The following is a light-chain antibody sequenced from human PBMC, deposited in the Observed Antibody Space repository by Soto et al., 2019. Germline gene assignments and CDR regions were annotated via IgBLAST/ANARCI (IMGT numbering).Light chain of an antibody. CDR1: SSDVGSYNL. V-gene: IGLV2-23*03. J-gene: IGLJ1*01. CDR2: EGS. CDR3: CSYAGSSTFFYV. Sequence: SDLNQPASVSRSPGQSITITNTGTSSDVGSYNLVSWYQQHPGKAPKLMIYEGSKRPSGVSNRFSGSKSGNTASLTISGLQAEDEADYYCCSYAGSSTFFYVFGTGTKVTVL.